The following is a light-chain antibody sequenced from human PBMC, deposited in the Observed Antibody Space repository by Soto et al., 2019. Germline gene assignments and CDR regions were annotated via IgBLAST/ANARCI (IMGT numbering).Light chain of an antibody. Sequence: DIPMTQSPSSLSAFVGDRVTISCRASPGISNSVAWYQQKPGKVPKVLICDASTLQSGVPSRFSGSGSGTDFTLTISSLQPEDVAIYYCQKYNSGLETFGPGTKVDIK. CDR1: PGISNS. CDR2: DAS. J-gene: IGKJ3*01. V-gene: IGKV1-27*01. CDR3: QKYNSGLET.